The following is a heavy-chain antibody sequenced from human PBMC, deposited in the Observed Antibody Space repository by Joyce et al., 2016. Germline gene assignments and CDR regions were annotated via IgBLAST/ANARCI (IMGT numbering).Heavy chain of an antibody. D-gene: IGHD2-2*01. V-gene: IGHV3-23*01. CDR2: ISGSDGST. CDR1: GFTFSSYA. CDR3: AKESGELGYCSSTSCLGLDF. J-gene: IGHJ4*02. Sequence: EVQLLESGGGLGQPGGSLRLSCAASGFTFSSYAMNWVRQAPGKGREWVSVISGSDGSTYYADSVKGRFTISRDNSRNTLYLQMNNLRAEDTAVYYCAKESGELGYCSSTSCLGLDFWGQGTLVTVSS.